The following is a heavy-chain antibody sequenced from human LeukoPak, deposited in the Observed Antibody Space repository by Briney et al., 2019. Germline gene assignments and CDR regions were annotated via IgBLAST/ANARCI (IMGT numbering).Heavy chain of an antibody. CDR3: AKPYGYYEYYFDY. Sequence: GGSLRRSCAASGFTFSSYAMSWVRQAPGKGLEWVSAISGSGGSTYYADSVKGRFTISRDNSKNTLYLQMNSLRAEDTAVYYCAKPYGYYEYYFDYWGQGTLVTVSS. CDR1: GFTFSSYA. V-gene: IGHV3-23*01. CDR2: ISGSGGST. D-gene: IGHD4-17*01. J-gene: IGHJ4*02.